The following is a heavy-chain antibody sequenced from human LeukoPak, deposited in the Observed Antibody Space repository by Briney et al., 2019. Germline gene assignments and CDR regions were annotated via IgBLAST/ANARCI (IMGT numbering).Heavy chain of an antibody. CDR2: IYYSGST. CDR3: ARHGDDFWSGYYSHWFDP. Sequence: GSLRLSCAASGFTLSSYAMSWIRQPPGKGLEWIGSIYYSGSTYYNPSLKSRVTISVDTSKNQFSLKLSSVTAADTAVYYCARHGDDFWSGYYSHWFDPWGQGTLVTVSS. V-gene: IGHV4-39*01. J-gene: IGHJ5*02. D-gene: IGHD3-3*01. CDR1: GFTLSSYA.